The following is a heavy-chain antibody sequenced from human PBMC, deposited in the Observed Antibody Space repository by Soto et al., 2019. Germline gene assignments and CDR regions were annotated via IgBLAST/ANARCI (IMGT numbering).Heavy chain of an antibody. CDR2: IYYSGST. V-gene: IGHV4-61*08. D-gene: IGHD2-15*01. CDR1: GGSISSGGYY. J-gene: IGHJ5*02. Sequence: SETLSLTCTVSGGSISSGGYYWNWIRQHPGKGLEWIGYIYYSGSTSYNPSLKSRVTISVDTSKNQFSLKLSSVTAADTAVYYCVRDSGCSGGSCYEEGNWFDPWGQGTLVTVSS. CDR3: VRDSGCSGGSCYEEGNWFDP.